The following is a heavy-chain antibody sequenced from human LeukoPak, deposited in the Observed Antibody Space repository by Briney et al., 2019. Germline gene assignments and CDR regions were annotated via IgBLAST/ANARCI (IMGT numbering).Heavy chain of an antibody. J-gene: IGHJ4*02. Sequence: ASVKVSCKAFGYTFTDYRMHWVRQAPGQGLEWMGRINPNSGDTNYAQKFQGRVTMTRDTTISTAYMELSRLRSDDTAVFYCATLMAHLDYWGQGTLVTVSS. V-gene: IGHV1-2*06. CDR1: GYTFTDYR. D-gene: IGHD2-8*01. CDR3: ATLMAHLDY. CDR2: INPNSGDT.